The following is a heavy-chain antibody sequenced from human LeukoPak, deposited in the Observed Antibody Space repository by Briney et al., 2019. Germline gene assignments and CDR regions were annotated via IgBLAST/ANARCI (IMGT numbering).Heavy chain of an antibody. CDR2: IWHDGVNK. CDR1: GFTLSSYA. Sequence: TGGSLRLSCATSGFTLSSYAMHWVRQAPGKGLEWVAVIWHDGVNKYYAESVKGRFTISRDKSKNTVYLQMDSLRAEDTALYYCAKVPARPRYFDYWGQGTLVTVSS. CDR3: AKVPARPRYFDY. V-gene: IGHV3-33*03. D-gene: IGHD6-6*01. J-gene: IGHJ4*02.